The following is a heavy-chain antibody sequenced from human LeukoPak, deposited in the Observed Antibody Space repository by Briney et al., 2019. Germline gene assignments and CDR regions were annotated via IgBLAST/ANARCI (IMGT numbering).Heavy chain of an antibody. CDR2: ISSSSSTI. D-gene: IGHD6-13*01. CDR1: GFTFSSYS. CDR3: ARGTEYSSSWDNWFDP. V-gene: IGHV3-48*01. Sequence: GGSLRLSCAASGFTFSSYSMNWVRQAPGKGLEWVSYISSSSSTIYYADSVKGRFTISRDNAKNSLYLQMNSLRAEDTAVYYCARGTEYSSSWDNWFDPWGQGTLVTVSS. J-gene: IGHJ5*02.